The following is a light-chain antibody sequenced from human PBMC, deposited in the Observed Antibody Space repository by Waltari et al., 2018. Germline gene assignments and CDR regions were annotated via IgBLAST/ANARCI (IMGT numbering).Light chain of an antibody. V-gene: IGKV3-20*01. CDR2: DAS. J-gene: IGKJ3*01. CDR1: QSISRNY. Sequence: EIVLTQSPGTLSLSPGERATLSCGSSQSISRNYLAWYQHKPGQAPRLLIDDASRRATGVPDRFSGSGSGTDFTLTISRLEPEDFAVNYCQQCATSPLTFGPGTRVDIK. CDR3: QQCATSPLT.